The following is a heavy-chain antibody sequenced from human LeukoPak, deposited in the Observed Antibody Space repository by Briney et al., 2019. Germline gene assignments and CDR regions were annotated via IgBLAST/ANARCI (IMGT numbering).Heavy chain of an antibody. V-gene: IGHV4-59*01. CDR1: GVSISSYY. CDR3: ARGGYASAFDL. J-gene: IGHJ3*01. CDR2: IYYTGTT. D-gene: IGHD2-2*01. Sequence: ESSETMSLTCTVSGVSISSYYWTWLRQPPGKGLEWLGYIYYTGTTNYNPSLKSRLTLSVDTSRNQVSLKLSSVTAADTAVYYCARGGYASAFDLWGQGTMVTVSS.